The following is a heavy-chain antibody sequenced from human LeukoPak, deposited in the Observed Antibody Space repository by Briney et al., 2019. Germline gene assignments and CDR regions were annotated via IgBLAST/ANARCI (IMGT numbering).Heavy chain of an antibody. Sequence: SETLSLTCAVYGGSFSGYYWSWIRQPPGKGLEWIGEINHSGSTNYNPSLKSRVTISVDTSKDQFSLRLSSVTAADTAVYYCATNSPPQHWGQGTLVTVSS. V-gene: IGHV4-34*01. D-gene: IGHD4-23*01. CDR1: GGSFSGYY. CDR3: ATNSPPQH. J-gene: IGHJ1*01. CDR2: INHSGST.